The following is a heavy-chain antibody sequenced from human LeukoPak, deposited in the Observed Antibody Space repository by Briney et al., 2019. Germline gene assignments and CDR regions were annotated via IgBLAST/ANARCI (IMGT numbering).Heavy chain of an antibody. J-gene: IGHJ4*02. Sequence: GGSLRLSCATSGLTFSKTWMAWVRQAPGKGLEWVADIKEDGSDIYYADSMKGRLTNSRDNAKNSVYLQLNNLRVEDTAIYYCAKDGQSFEFWGQGTLVTVSS. CDR3: AKDGQSFEF. CDR2: IKEDGSDI. CDR1: GLTFSKTW. V-gene: IGHV3-7*01.